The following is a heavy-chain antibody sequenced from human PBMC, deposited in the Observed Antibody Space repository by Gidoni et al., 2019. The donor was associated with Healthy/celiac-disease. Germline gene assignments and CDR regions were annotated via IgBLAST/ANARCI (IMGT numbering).Heavy chain of an antibody. V-gene: IGHV5-51*01. CDR1: GSSFTSYW. CDR2: IYPGDSDT. J-gene: IGHJ5*02. Sequence: EVQLVQSGAEVKKPGESLKISCKGSGSSFTSYWIGWVRQMPGKGLEWMGIIYPGDSDTRYSPSFQGQVTISADKSISTAYLQWSSLKASDTAMYYCARHLGYSGYDFLPYNWFDPWGQGTLVTVSS. D-gene: IGHD5-12*01. CDR3: ARHLGYSGYDFLPYNWFDP.